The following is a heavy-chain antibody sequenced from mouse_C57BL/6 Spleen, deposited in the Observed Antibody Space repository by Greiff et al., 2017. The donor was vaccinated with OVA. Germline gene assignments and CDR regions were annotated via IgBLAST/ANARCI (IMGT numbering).Heavy chain of an antibody. CDR3: TRGQDLLLRYPDY. Sequence: VQLKQSGTVLARPGASVKMSCKTSGYTFTSYWMHWVKQRPGQGLEWIGAIYPGNSDTSYNQKFKGKAKLTAVTSASTAYMELSSLTNEDSAVYYCTRGQDLLLRYPDYWGQGTTLTVSS. D-gene: IGHD1-1*01. J-gene: IGHJ2*01. CDR1: GYTFTSYW. V-gene: IGHV1-5*01. CDR2: IYPGNSDT.